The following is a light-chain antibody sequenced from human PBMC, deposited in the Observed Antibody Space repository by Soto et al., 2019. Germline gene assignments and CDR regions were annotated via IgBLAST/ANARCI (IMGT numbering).Light chain of an antibody. V-gene: IGKV3-20*01. J-gene: IGKJ1*01. CDR2: GAS. CDR3: QQYGSSSRT. Sequence: EIVMTQSPATLSVSPGERATLSCRASQSVSSNLAWYQQKPGQAPRLLIYGASSRATAIPARFSGSGSGTDFTLTISRLEPEDFAVYYCQQYGSSSRTFGQGTKVDIK. CDR1: QSVSSN.